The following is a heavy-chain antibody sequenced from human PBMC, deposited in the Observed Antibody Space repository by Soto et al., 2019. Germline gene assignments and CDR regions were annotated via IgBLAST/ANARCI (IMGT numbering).Heavy chain of an antibody. CDR3: AVYRSGWTMLPLYYFDY. CDR2: ISGSGGST. D-gene: IGHD6-19*01. V-gene: IGHV3-23*01. CDR1: GFTFSSYA. Sequence: GGSLRLSCAASGFTFSSYAMSWVRQAPGKGLEWVSAISGSGGSTSYEDSGKGRFTISRDNSKNTLYLQMNSLRAEDTAVYYCAVYRSGWTMLPLYYFDYWGQGTLVTVSS. J-gene: IGHJ4*02.